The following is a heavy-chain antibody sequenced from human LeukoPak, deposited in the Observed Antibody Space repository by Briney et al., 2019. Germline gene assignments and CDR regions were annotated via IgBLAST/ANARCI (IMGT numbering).Heavy chain of an antibody. CDR3: ARDRRGDYYGDYEEIPGYYYYGMDV. J-gene: IGHJ6*02. Sequence: GGSLRLSCAASGFTLSSYWMSWVRQAPGKGLEWVANIDQDGTEKNYVGSVKGRFTISRDNAKNSLYLQMNSLRAEDTAVYYCARDRRGDYYGDYEEIPGYYYYGMDVWGQGTTVTVSS. CDR2: IDQDGTEK. V-gene: IGHV3-7*03. D-gene: IGHD4-17*01. CDR1: GFTLSSYW.